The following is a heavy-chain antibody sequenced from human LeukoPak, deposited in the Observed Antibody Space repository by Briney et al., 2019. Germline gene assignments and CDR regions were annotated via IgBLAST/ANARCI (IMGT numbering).Heavy chain of an antibody. D-gene: IGHD5-18*01. CDR3: ARDKTASHYYDYYIDV. CDR2: IRSSGSTI. Sequence: GGSLRLSCAAPRFTFSDYYMSWIRQAPGKGLEWVSYIRSSGSTIYYADSVKGRFTIARDNAKISLYLQMNSLRAEDTAVYYCARDKTASHYYDYYIDVWGKGTRVTVSS. J-gene: IGHJ6*03. V-gene: IGHV3-11*04. CDR1: RFTFSDYY.